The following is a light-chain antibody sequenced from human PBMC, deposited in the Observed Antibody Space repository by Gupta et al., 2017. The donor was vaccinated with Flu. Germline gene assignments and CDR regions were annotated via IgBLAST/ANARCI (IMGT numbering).Light chain of an antibody. CDR1: SSNIGAGYD. CDR3: QSYDSSRSGYV. CDR2: ANS. Sequence: QSVLTQPPSVSRAPGQRVTISCTGSSSNIGAGYDVHWYQQLPGTAPKLLIYANSNRPSGVPDRFSGSKSGTSASLAITGLQTEDEADYYCQSYDSSRSGYVFGTGTEVTVL. V-gene: IGLV1-40*01. J-gene: IGLJ1*01.